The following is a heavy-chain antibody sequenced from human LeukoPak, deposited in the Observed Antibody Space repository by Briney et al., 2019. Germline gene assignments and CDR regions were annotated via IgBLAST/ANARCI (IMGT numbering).Heavy chain of an antibody. D-gene: IGHD4-23*01. V-gene: IGHV3-7*01. CDR2: IKQDGSEK. Sequence: GGSLRLSCVASGFTFSSRDWMTWVRQAPGKGLEWVANIKQDGSEKNYVDSVKGRFTISRDNANNSLYLQMNSLRAEDTAVYYCAKDIYGGNWPNDYWGQGTLVTVSS. CDR3: AKDIYGGNWPNDY. J-gene: IGHJ4*02. CDR1: GFTFSSRDW.